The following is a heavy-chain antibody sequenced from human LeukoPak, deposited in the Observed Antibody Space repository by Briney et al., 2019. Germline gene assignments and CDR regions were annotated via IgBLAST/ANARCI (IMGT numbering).Heavy chain of an antibody. D-gene: IGHD2-15*01. CDR1: GGTFSSYA. CDR3: AACSGGSCYEFDP. J-gene: IGHJ5*02. V-gene: IGHV1-69*05. Sequence: SVKVSCKASGGTFSSYAISWVRQAPGQGLEWMGRIIPIFGTANYAQKFQGRVTIITDESTSTAYMELSSLRSEDTAVYYCAACSGGSCYEFDPWGQGTLVTVSS. CDR2: IIPIFGTA.